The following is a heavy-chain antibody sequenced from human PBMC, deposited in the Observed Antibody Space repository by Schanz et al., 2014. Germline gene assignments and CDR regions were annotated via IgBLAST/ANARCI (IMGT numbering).Heavy chain of an antibody. CDR2: IGSSSSRI. CDR3: ARGGPAYYFDD. V-gene: IGHV3-48*01. CDR1: GFTLSSYG. Sequence: VRLVESGGGVVQPGRSLRLSCAASGFTLSSYGMHWVRQAPGKGLEWISYIGSSSSRIDHADSVKGRFTISRDNAKNSLYLQMNSLRAEDTAVYYCARGGPAYYFDDWGQGTLVTVSS. J-gene: IGHJ4*02.